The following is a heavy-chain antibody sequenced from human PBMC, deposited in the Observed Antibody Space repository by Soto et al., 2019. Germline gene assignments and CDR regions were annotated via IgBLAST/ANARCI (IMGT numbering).Heavy chain of an antibody. Sequence: GGSLRLSCSFSGFTSGYYALTWVRQVAGTGLEWVGFTTSPAYGGTTESAASVKGRFTISRDDSKSIAYLQMNSLTTEDTAVYYCTRVGSMVAAPQTYYLDYWGQGTLVTVSS. CDR3: TRVGSMVAAPQTYYLDY. J-gene: IGHJ4*02. CDR2: TTSPAYGGTT. D-gene: IGHD2-15*01. CDR1: GFTSGYYA. V-gene: IGHV3-49*04.